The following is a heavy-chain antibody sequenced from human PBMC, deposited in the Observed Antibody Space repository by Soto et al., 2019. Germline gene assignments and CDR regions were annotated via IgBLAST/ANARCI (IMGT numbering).Heavy chain of an antibody. D-gene: IGHD3-22*01. CDR3: ARARVYYDSSGYPDFDY. CDR2: INAGNGNT. Sequence: ASVKVSCKASGYTFTSYAMHWVRQAPGQRLEWMGWINAGNGNTKYSQKFQGRVTITRDTSASTAYMELSSLRSEDTAVYYCARARVYYDSSGYPDFDYWGQGTLVIVSS. V-gene: IGHV1-3*01. CDR1: GYTFTSYA. J-gene: IGHJ4*02.